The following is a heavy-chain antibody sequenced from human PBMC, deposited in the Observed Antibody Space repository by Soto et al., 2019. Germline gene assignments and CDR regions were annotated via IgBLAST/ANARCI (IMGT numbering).Heavy chain of an antibody. CDR2: ISAYNGNT. CDR3: ARGVDYGDFTGWFDP. CDR1: GYTFTSYG. D-gene: IGHD4-17*01. Sequence: ASVKVAYKASGYTFTSYGISCVLQSPLQGLEWMGWISAYNGNTNYAQKLQGRVTMTTDTSTSTAYMELRSLRSDDTAVYYCARGVDYGDFTGWFDPWGQGTLVTVSS. J-gene: IGHJ5*02. V-gene: IGHV1-18*04.